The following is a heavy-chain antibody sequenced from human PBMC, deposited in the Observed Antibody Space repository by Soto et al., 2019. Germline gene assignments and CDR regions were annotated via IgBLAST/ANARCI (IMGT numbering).Heavy chain of an antibody. CDR3: ARPLRDRNYYYGMAV. J-gene: IGHJ6*02. Sequence: QVQLVQSGAEMQQPGASVRVSCKASGGTFSKYAFSWVRQAPGQGLEWLGGTIPMFETPNYAQKFQGRVAISADESTATVYMELSSLRSEDTAVYFCARPLRDRNYYYGMAVWGQGTTVTVSS. CDR2: TIPMFETP. D-gene: IGHD3-22*01. V-gene: IGHV1-69*01. CDR1: GGTFSKYA.